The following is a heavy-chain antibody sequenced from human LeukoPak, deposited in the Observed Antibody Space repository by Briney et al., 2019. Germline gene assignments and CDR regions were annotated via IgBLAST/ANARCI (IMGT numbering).Heavy chain of an antibody. D-gene: IGHD1-26*01. Sequence: RSLRLSCAASGFTFSSYAMHWVRQAPGKGLEWVAVISYDGSNKYYADSVKGRFTISRDSSENTLYLQMNSLRAEDTAVYYCARSVGLLYYFDYWGQGTLVTVSS. CDR1: GFTFSSYA. CDR2: ISYDGSNK. V-gene: IGHV3-30*04. CDR3: ARSVGLLYYFDY. J-gene: IGHJ4*02.